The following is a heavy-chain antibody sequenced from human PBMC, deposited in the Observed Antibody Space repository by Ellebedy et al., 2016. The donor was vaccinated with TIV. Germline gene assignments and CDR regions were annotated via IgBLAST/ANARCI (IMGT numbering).Heavy chain of an antibody. CDR1: GYTFSRYS. CDR2: MNPNSGNK. V-gene: IGHV1-8*01. Sequence: ASVKVSCXASGYTFSRYSISWVRQAPGQGPEWMGWMNPNSGNKGYTQKFQGRVTMTSDTSISTAYMELSSLTSEDTAVYYCARQGADYWGQGTLVTVSS. CDR3: ARQGADY. J-gene: IGHJ4*02.